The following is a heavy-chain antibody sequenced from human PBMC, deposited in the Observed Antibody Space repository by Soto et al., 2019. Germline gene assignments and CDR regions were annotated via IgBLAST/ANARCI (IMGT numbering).Heavy chain of an antibody. V-gene: IGHV3-7*01. D-gene: IGHD6-6*01. J-gene: IGHJ4*02. CDR1: GFTFSSYW. CDR3: ARDVWYSSSSLLFDY. Sequence: GGSLRLSCAASGFTFSSYWMSWVRQAPGKGLEWVANIKQDGSEKYYVDSVKGRFTISRDNAKNSLYLQMNSLRAEDTAVYYCARDVWYSSSSLLFDYWGQGTLVTVSS. CDR2: IKQDGSEK.